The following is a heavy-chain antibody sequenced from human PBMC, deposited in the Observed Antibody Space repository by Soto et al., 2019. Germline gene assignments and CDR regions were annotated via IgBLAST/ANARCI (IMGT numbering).Heavy chain of an antibody. CDR2: MNPNSGNT. V-gene: IGHV1-8*01. D-gene: IGHD3-3*01. CDR3: ARRYYDFWSGYGDYGMDV. CDR1: GYTFTSYD. J-gene: IGHJ6*04. Sequence: ASVKVSCKASGYTFTSYDINWVRQATGQGLEWMGWMNPNSGNTGYAQKFQGRVTMTRNTSISTAYMELSSLRSEDTAVYYCARRYYDFWSGYGDYGMDVWGKGTTVTVSS.